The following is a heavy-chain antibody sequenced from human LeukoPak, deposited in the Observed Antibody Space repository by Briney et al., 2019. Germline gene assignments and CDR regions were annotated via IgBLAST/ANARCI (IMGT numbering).Heavy chain of an antibody. CDR1: GFIFSNSW. CDR3: ARNRAAPEN. V-gene: IGHV3-7*01. CDR2: INQDGSAQ. D-gene: IGHD1-14*01. Sequence: PGGSLRLSCAASGFIFSNSWMTWVRQAPGKGLEWVASINQDGSAQHYVDSVKGRFAISRDNTKNSLYLQMNSLRDEDTAIFYCARNRAAPENWGQGTLVTVSS. J-gene: IGHJ4*02.